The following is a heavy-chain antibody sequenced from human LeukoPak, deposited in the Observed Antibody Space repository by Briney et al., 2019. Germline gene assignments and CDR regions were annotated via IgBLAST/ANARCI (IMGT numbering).Heavy chain of an antibody. D-gene: IGHD1-26*01. Sequence: GGSLRLSCAASGFTFSSYGMHWVRQAPGKGLEWVAVISYDGSNKYYADSVKGRFTISRDNSKNTLYLQMNSLRAEDTAVYYCAKGGIVGATIRGFDYWGQGTLVTVSS. CDR1: GFTFSSYG. CDR2: ISYDGSNK. CDR3: AKGGIVGATIRGFDY. J-gene: IGHJ4*02. V-gene: IGHV3-30*18.